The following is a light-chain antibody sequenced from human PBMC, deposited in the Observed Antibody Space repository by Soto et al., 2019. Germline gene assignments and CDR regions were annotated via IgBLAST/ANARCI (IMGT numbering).Light chain of an antibody. V-gene: IGLV8-61*01. CDR1: SGSVSTSYY. CDR2: STN. Sequence: QAVVTQEPAFSVSPVRTVTLTCGLSSGSVSTSYYPSWYQLTPGQAPRTLIYSTNTRSSGVPNRFSGSILENKAALTITGAQADDESDYYFVLYMGTGISVFGGGTKLNVL. J-gene: IGLJ3*02. CDR3: VLYMGTGISV.